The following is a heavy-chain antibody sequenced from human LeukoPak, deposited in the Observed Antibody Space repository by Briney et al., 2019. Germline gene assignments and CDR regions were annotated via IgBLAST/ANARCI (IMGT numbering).Heavy chain of an antibody. CDR1: GGSISSYY. CDR3: ARASYAGPFDY. D-gene: IGHD3-16*02. Sequence: SETLSLTCTVSGGSISSYYWSWIRQPPEKGLEWIGYIYYSGSTNYNPSLKSRVTISVDTSKNQFSLKLSSVTAADTAVYYCARASYAGPFDYWGQGTLVTVSS. V-gene: IGHV4-59*01. CDR2: IYYSGST. J-gene: IGHJ4*02.